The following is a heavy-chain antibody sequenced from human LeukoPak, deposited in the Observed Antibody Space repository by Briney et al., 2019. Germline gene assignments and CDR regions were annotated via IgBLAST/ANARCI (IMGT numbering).Heavy chain of an antibody. CDR3: ARGPPLFDP. CDR2: IKQDANEK. CDR1: GFTFSSYW. Sequence: GGSLRLSCAASGFTFSSYWMSWVRQAPGKGLEWVANIKQDANEKYYVDSVKGRFTISRDNAKNSLSLQMNSLRVEDTAVYYCARGPPLFDPWGQGTLVTVSS. V-gene: IGHV3-7*01. J-gene: IGHJ5*02.